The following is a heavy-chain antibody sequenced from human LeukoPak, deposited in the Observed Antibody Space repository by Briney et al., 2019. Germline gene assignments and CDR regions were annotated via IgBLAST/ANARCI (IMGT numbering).Heavy chain of an antibody. CDR3: ARVPLAAAGSLLTDY. D-gene: IGHD6-13*01. CDR2: IIPILGIA. V-gene: IGHV1-69*04. CDR1: GGTFSSYA. Sequence: ASVTVSCKASGGTFSSYAISWVRQAPGQGLEWMGRIIPILGIANYAQKFQGRVTITADKSTSTAYMELSSLRSEDTAVYYCARVPLAAAGSLLTDYWGQGTLVTVSS. J-gene: IGHJ4*02.